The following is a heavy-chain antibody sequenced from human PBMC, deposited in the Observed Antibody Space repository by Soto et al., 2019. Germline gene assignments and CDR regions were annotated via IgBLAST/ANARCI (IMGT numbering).Heavy chain of an antibody. CDR1: GGSISSGGYY. CDR2: IYYSGST. Sequence: SETLSLTCTVSGGSISSGGYYWSWIRQHPGKGLEWIGYIYYSGSTYYNPSLKSRVTISVDTSKNQFSLKLSSVTAADTAVYYCARSYYYDSRKTMYYFDYWGQGALVTVSS. J-gene: IGHJ4*02. CDR3: ARSYYYDSRKTMYYFDY. D-gene: IGHD3-22*01. V-gene: IGHV4-31*03.